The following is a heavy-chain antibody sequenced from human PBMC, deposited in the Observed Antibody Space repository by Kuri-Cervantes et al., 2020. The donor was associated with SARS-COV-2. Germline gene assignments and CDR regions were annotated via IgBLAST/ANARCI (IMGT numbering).Heavy chain of an antibody. D-gene: IGHD3-22*01. V-gene: IGHV1-24*01. Sequence: ASLQVSCKASGYTLTEFSMHWGLQAPGKGLEWMGSFVPEDGETIYAQKFQGRVTMTEDTSTDTAYMELSRLRSDDTAVYYCARAHNNPYDSSGFYYWGQGTLVTVSS. J-gene: IGHJ4*02. CDR3: ARAHNNPYDSSGFYY. CDR1: GYTLTEFS. CDR2: FVPEDGET.